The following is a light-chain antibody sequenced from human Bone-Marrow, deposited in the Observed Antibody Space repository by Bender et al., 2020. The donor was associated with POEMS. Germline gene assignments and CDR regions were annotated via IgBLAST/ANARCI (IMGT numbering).Light chain of an antibody. V-gene: IGLV1-44*01. J-gene: IGLJ3*02. CDR2: INN. Sequence: QSVLTQPPSASGTPGQRVTISCPGSSSNIGTNPVNWYQQLPGTAPKLLIYINNQRPSGVPDRFSGYKSGTSASLAISGLQSEDEADYYCAAWEDSLNGWVFGGGTKLTVL. CDR3: AAWEDSLNGWV. CDR1: SSNIGTNP.